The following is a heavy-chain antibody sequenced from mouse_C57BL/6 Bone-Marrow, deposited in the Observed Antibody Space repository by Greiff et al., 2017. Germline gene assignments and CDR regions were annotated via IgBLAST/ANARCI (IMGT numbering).Heavy chain of an antibody. V-gene: IGHV1-18*01. CDR3: ARWAYSNYYFDY. Sequence: EVKLQESGPELVKPGASVKIPCKASGYTFTDYNMDWVKQSHGKSLEWIGDINPNNGGTIYNQKFKGKATLTVDKSSSTAYMELRSLTTEDTAVYYCARWAYSNYYFDYWGQGTTLTVSS. CDR1: GYTFTDYN. CDR2: INPNNGGT. J-gene: IGHJ2*01. D-gene: IGHD2-5*01.